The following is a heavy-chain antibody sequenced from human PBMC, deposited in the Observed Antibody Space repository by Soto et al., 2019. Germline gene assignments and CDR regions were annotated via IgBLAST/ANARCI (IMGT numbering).Heavy chain of an antibody. J-gene: IGHJ6*03. Sequence: QLQLQESGPGLVKPSETLSLTCTVSGGSISSSSYYWGWIRQPPGKGLEWIGSIYYSGSTYYNPSLKIRVTISVDTSKNQFSLKLSSVTAADTAVYYCARAIYGSGSYYYYYYMDVWGKGTTVTVSS. D-gene: IGHD3-10*01. CDR2: IYYSGST. CDR1: GGSISSSSYY. V-gene: IGHV4-39*01. CDR3: ARAIYGSGSYYYYYYMDV.